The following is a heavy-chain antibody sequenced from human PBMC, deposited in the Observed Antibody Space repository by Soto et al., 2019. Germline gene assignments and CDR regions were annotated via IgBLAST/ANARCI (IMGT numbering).Heavy chain of an antibody. J-gene: IGHJ5*02. CDR2: MNPGSGNT. Sequence: QVQLVQAGAEVKKPGASVKVSCKASGYTFTNYEINWVRQATGQGLEWMGWMNPGSGNTGYAHKFQGRVTMTSHISISTAYMELSRLGSDDTAIYYCARMAASGSLNWFDPWGQGTLVTASS. V-gene: IGHV1-8*01. CDR3: ARMAASGSLNWFDP. CDR1: GYTFTNYE. D-gene: IGHD3-10*01.